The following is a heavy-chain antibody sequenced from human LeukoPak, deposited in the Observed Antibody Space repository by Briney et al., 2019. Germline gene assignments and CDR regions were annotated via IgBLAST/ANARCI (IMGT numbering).Heavy chain of an antibody. CDR1: GFTFSDYY. J-gene: IGHJ4*02. Sequence: GGSLRLSCAASGFTFSDYYMSWIRQAPGKGLEWVSYISSSGSTIYYADSVKGRFTISRDNAKNSLYLQMNSLRAEDTAVYYCARMGPSEQQLDYFDYWGQGTLVTVSS. CDR2: ISSSGSTI. V-gene: IGHV3-11*04. CDR3: ARMGPSEQQLDYFDY. D-gene: IGHD6-13*01.